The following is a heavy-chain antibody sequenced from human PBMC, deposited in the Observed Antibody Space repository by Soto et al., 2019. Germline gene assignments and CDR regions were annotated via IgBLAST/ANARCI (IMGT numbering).Heavy chain of an antibody. D-gene: IGHD3-10*01. V-gene: IGHV3-64D*08. Sequence: PGGSLRLSCSASGFTFSSYAMHWVRQAPGKGLEYVSAISSNGGSTYCADSVKGRFTISRDNSKNTLYLQMSSLRAEDTAVYYCVKDLYGSGSYYLYNWFDPWGQGTLVTVSS. J-gene: IGHJ5*02. CDR3: VKDLYGSGSYYLYNWFDP. CDR1: GFTFSSYA. CDR2: ISSNGGST.